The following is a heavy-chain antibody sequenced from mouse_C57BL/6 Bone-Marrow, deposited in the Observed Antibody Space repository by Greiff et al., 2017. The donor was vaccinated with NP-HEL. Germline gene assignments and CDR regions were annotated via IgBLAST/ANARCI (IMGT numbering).Heavy chain of an antibody. V-gene: IGHV1-59*01. J-gene: IGHJ2*01. D-gene: IGHD2-4*01. Sequence: MQQPGAELVRPGTSVKLSCKASGYTFTSYWMHWVKQRPGQGLEWIGVIDPSDSYTNYTQKFKGKATLTVDTSSSTSYIQLSSLTSEDSAVYYCARDYDYWGQGTTLTVSS. CDR2: IDPSDSYT. CDR3: ARDYDY. CDR1: GYTFTSYW.